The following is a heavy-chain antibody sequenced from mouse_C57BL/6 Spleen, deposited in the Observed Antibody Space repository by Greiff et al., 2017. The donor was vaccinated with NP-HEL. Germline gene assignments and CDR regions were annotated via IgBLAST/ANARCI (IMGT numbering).Heavy chain of an antibody. CDR2: INPGSGGT. CDR1: GYAFTNYL. Sequence: QVHVKQSGAELVRPGTSVKVSCKASGYAFTNYLIEWVKQRPGQGLEWIGVINPGSGGTNYNEKFKGKATLTAAKSSSTAYMQLSSLTSVDSAVYFCEEDDTVVATPYWYFDVWGTGTTVTVSS. J-gene: IGHJ1*03. CDR3: EEDDTVVATPYWYFDV. V-gene: IGHV1-54*01. D-gene: IGHD1-1*01.